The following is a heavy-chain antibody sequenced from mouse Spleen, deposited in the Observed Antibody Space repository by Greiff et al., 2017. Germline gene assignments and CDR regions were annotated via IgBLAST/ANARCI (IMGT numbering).Heavy chain of an antibody. CDR3: ARDTLNWDWFAY. CDR2: ISDGGSYT. Sequence: EVHLVESGGGLVKPGGSLKLSCAASGFTFSSYAMSWVRQTPEKRLEWVATISDGGSYTYYPDNVKGRFTISRDNAKNNLYLQMSHLKSEDTAMYYCARDTLNWDWFAYWGQGTLVTVSA. J-gene: IGHJ3*01. CDR1: GFTFSSYA. D-gene: IGHD4-1*02. V-gene: IGHV5-4*01.